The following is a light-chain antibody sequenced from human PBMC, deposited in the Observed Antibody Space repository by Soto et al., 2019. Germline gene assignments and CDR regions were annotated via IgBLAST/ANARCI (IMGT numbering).Light chain of an antibody. CDR1: SSDVGGSNY. V-gene: IGLV2-14*03. CDR3: SSYTSSSTVV. J-gene: IGLJ2*01. Sequence: QSALTQPASVSRSPGQSITISCTGTSSDVGGSNYVSWYQQHPGKAPKLMIYDVSNRPSGVSYRFSGSKSGNTASLTISGLQAEDEADYYCSSYTSSSTVVFGGGTQLTVL. CDR2: DVS.